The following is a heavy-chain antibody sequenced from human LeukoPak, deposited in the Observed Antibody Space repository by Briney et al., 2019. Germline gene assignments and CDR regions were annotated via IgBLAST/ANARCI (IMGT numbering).Heavy chain of an antibody. D-gene: IGHD1-26*01. J-gene: IGHJ4*02. CDR2: ISYDGSNK. Sequence: PGRSLRLSCAASGFTFSSYAMHWVRQAPGKGLEWVAVISYDGSNKYYADSVKGRFTISRDNSKNTLYLQMNSLRAEDTAVYYCARDLNEWELRLADYWGQGTLVTVSS. CDR1: GFTFSSYA. V-gene: IGHV3-30-3*01. CDR3: ARDLNEWELRLADY.